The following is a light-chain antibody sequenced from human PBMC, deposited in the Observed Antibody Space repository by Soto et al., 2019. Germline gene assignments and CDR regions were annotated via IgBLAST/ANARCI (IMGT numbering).Light chain of an antibody. V-gene: IGKV2-28*01. CDR1: QNLLHSDGFNY. CDR2: LGS. Sequence: IVMTQSPLSLPVTPGEPASISCRSSQNLLHSDGFNYLDWYLQKPGQRPQLLIFLGSYRASGVPDRFSGSGSGTDFALRISRVEAEDVGVYYCMQAIQTRTFGPGTKVDTK. CDR3: MQAIQTRT. J-gene: IGKJ1*01.